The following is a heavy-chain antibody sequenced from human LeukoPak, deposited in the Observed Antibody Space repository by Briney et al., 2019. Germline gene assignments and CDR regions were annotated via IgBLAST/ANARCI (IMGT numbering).Heavy chain of an antibody. CDR2: IYSGGTT. D-gene: IGHD1-26*01. J-gene: IGHJ4*02. V-gene: IGHV3-66*01. CDR1: GFTVSSNY. Sequence: GGSLRLSCAASGFTVSSNYMSWVRQAPGMGLEWVSVIYSGGTTYYADSAKGRFTISRDNSKNTLYLRMNTLRVEDTAVYYCARGRVGPYPGTYYWGQGTLVTVSS. CDR3: ARGRVGPYPGTYY.